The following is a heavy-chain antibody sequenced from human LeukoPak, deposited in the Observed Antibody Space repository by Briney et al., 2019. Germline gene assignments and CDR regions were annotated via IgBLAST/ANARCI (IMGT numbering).Heavy chain of an antibody. CDR2: ITPSGGI. J-gene: IGHJ4*02. Sequence: GASVKVSCKASGYTFSNYDMNWVRQAPGQGLEWMGMITPSGGISYAQKFQGRVTMTRDMSTNTVYMELSSLRSEDTAVYYCARVDSTSLHELDYWGQGTLVTVSS. CDR1: GYTFSNYD. CDR3: ARVDSTSLHELDY. D-gene: IGHD6-6*01. V-gene: IGHV1-46*01.